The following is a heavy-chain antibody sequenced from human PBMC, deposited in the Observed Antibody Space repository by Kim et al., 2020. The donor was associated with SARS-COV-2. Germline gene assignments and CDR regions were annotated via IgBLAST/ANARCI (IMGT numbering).Heavy chain of an antibody. CDR2: ISGSGDNT. V-gene: IGHV3-23*01. J-gene: IGHJ4*02. CDR1: GFTFSTYA. Sequence: GGSLRLSCAASGFTFSTYAMNYFRQAPGKGLEWVSTISGSGDNTYYADSVKGRFTISRDNSKNTVYLQMNSLRAEDTAVYYCAKNGRFGTMILVLEKDYFAYWGQGTLVTVSS. CDR3: AKNGRFGTMILVLEKDYFAY. D-gene: IGHD3-22*01.